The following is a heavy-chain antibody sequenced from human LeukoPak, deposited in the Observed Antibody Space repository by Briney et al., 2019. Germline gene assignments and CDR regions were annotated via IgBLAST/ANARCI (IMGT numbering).Heavy chain of an antibody. CDR1: GFTFSGSA. CDR3: AKDSFSTVTTDWFDP. Sequence: GGSLRLSCAASGFTFSGSAMTWVRQAPGKGLEWVSSISDNGDSTYYADSVKGRFTISRDNSKNTLYLQMNSLRAEDTAVYYCAKDSFSTVTTDWFDPWGQGTLVTVSS. V-gene: IGHV3-23*01. CDR2: ISDNGDST. D-gene: IGHD4-17*01. J-gene: IGHJ5*02.